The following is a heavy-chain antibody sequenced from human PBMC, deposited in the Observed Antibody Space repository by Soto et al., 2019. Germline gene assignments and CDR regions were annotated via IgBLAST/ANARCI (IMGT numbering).Heavy chain of an antibody. J-gene: IGHJ4*02. Sequence: PGESLKISCQASGYKFTTYWIAWVRQMPGKGLEWMGIIYPGDSDTRYSPSFQGQVTISADKSTSTAYLQWNSLKASDTAMYYCARQYSGYDHFFDYWGQGTLVIVSS. CDR3: ARQYSGYDHFFDY. D-gene: IGHD5-12*01. CDR1: GYKFTTYW. V-gene: IGHV5-51*01. CDR2: IYPGDSDT.